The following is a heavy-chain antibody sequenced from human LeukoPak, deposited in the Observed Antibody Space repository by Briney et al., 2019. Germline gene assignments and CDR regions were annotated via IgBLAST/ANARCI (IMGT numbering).Heavy chain of an antibody. CDR3: ARGSIAARLGYMDV. V-gene: IGHV3-11*04. CDR1: GFTFSDYY. CDR2: ISSSGSII. D-gene: IGHD6-6*01. J-gene: IGHJ6*03. Sequence: GGSLRLSCAASGFTFSDYYMSWIRQAPGKGLEWVSYISSSGSIISYADSVKGRFTISRDNAKNSLYLQTNSLRAEDTAVYYCARGSIAARLGYMDVWGKGTTVTVSS.